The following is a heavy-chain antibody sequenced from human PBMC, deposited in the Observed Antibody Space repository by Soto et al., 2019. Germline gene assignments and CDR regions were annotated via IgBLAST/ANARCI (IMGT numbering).Heavy chain of an antibody. V-gene: IGHV1-69*13. CDR2: IIPIFGTA. CDR3: ARDLGPGEGFDY. CDR1: GGTFSSYA. J-gene: IGHJ4*02. Sequence: GASVKVSFKASGGTFSSYAISWVRQAPGQGLEWMGGIIPIFGTANYAQKFQGRVTITADESTSTAYMELSSLRSGDTAVYYCARDLGPGEGFDYWGQGTLVTVSS. D-gene: IGHD3-16*01.